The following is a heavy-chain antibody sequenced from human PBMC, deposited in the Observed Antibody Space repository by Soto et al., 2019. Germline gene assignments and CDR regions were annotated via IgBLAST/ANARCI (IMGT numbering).Heavy chain of an antibody. V-gene: IGHV4-59*01. J-gene: IGHJ4*02. D-gene: IGHD3-10*01. CDR3: ARVYYGSGNFDY. Sequence: SETLSLTCTVSGGSISSYYWSWIRQPPGKGLEWIGYIYYSGSTNHNPSLKSRVTISVDTSKNQFSLKLSSVTAADTAVYYCARVYYGSGNFDYWGQGTLVTVSS. CDR2: IYYSGST. CDR1: GGSISSYY.